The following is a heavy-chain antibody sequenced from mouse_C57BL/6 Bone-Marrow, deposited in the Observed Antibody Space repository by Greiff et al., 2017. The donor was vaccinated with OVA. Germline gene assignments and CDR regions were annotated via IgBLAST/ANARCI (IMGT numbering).Heavy chain of an antibody. J-gene: IGHJ2*01. CDR2: IRNKANGYTT. D-gene: IGHD1-1*01. CDR1: GFTFTDYY. V-gene: IGHV7-3*01. Sequence: EVHLVESGGGLVQPGGSLSLSCAASGFTFTDYYMSWVRQPPGKALEWLGFIRNKANGYTTEYSASVKGRFTISRDNSQSILYLQMNALRAEDSATYYCARYIYYYGSSYDDYFDYWGQGTTLTVSS. CDR3: ARYIYYYGSSYDDYFDY.